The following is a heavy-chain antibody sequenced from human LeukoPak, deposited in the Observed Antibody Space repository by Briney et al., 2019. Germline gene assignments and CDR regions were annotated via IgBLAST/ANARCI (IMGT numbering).Heavy chain of an antibody. D-gene: IGHD1-26*01. Sequence: GGSLRLSCTASGFTFINAWMSWVRQAPGEGLEWVGRIRSKSNGGTTDYAAPVKGRFTVSRDDSKNTLYLQMNSLKTEDAAVYYCIASGGSAGSRYWGQGTLVTASS. CDR2: IRSKSNGGTT. J-gene: IGHJ1*01. CDR1: GFTFINAW. CDR3: IASGGSAGSRY. V-gene: IGHV3-15*01.